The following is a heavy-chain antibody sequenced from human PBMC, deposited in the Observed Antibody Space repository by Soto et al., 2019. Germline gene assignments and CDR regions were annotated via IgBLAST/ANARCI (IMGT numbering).Heavy chain of an antibody. D-gene: IGHD3-22*01. J-gene: IGHJ5*02. CDR3: ARESLYYDSSGYYSWFDP. CDR2: INAGNGNT. V-gene: IGHV1-3*01. CDR1: GYTFTSYA. Sequence: ASVKVSCKASGYTFTSYAMHWVRQAPGQRLEWMGWINAGNGNTKYSQKFQGRVTITRDTSASTAYMELSSLRSEDTAVYYCARESLYYDSSGYYSWFDPWGQGTLVTVSS.